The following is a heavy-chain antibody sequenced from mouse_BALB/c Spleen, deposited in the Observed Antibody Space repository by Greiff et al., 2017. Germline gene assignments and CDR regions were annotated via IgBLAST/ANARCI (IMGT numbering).Heavy chain of an antibody. Sequence: EVKLVESGGGLVQPGGSMKLSCVASGFTFSNYWMNWVRQSPEKGLEWVAEIRLKSNNYATHYAESVKGRFTISRDDSKSSVYLQMNNLRAEDTGIYYCTSPTGSSYFDYWGQGTTLTVSS. CDR1: GFTFSNYW. V-gene: IGHV6-6*02. CDR2: IRLKSNNYAT. D-gene: IGHD1-1*01. CDR3: TSPTGSSYFDY. J-gene: IGHJ2*01.